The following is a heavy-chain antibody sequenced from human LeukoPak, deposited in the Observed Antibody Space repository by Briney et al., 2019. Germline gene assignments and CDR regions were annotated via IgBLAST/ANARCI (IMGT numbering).Heavy chain of an antibody. D-gene: IGHD6-19*01. Sequence: GGSLRLSCAASGFTFSSYWMHWVRQAPGKGLVWVSRINSDGSSTSYADSVKGRFTISRDNAKNTLYLQMNSLRAEDTAVYHCARGTTRGWRYDYWGQGALVTVSS. CDR1: GFTFSSYW. CDR2: INSDGSST. V-gene: IGHV3-74*01. J-gene: IGHJ4*02. CDR3: ARGTTRGWRYDY.